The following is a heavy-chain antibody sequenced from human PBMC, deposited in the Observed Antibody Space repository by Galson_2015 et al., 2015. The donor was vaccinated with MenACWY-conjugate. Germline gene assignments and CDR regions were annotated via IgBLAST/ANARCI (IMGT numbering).Heavy chain of an antibody. J-gene: IGHJ4*02. D-gene: IGHD3-10*01. CDR1: AVSEFTFSNYW. Sequence: SLRLSCAVSAVSEFTFSNYWMHWVRQVPGKGLVWLSRINGDGSVTNYADSVRGRFTISRDNAQNTLYLQMNSLRAEDTAIYYCARDRVYGSGSSDHWGQGTLVTVSS. CDR3: ARDRVYGSGSSDH. CDR2: INGDGSVT. V-gene: IGHV3-74*01.